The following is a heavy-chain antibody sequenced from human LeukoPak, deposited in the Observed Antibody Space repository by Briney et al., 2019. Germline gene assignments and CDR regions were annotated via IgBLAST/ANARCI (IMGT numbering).Heavy chain of an antibody. J-gene: IGHJ6*03. CDR1: GGSISSSSCY. V-gene: IGHV4-39*07. D-gene: IGHD6-6*01. CDR2: IYYSGST. CDR3: ARDWGVGGRPGYMDV. Sequence: KSSETLPLTCTVSGGSISSSSCYWGWIRQPPGKGLEWIGSIYYSGSTYYNPSLKSRVTILVDTSKNQVSLKLSSVTAGDTAVYFCARDWGVGGRPGYMDVWGKGTTVTVSS.